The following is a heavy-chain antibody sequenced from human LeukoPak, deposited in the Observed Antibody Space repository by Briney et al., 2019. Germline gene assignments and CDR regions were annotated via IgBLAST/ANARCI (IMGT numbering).Heavy chain of an antibody. Sequence: GASVKVSCKASGYTFTDYYMHWLRQAPGQGLEWMGWMHPNSGGTNYAQKFQGRLSMTTDTSTGTAYMEVRSLTGDDTAVYYCARALAAAGTRGWLDSWGQGTQVIVSS. CDR2: MHPNSGGT. CDR3: ARALAAAGTRGWLDS. V-gene: IGHV1-2*02. D-gene: IGHD6-13*01. CDR1: GYTFTDYY. J-gene: IGHJ5*01.